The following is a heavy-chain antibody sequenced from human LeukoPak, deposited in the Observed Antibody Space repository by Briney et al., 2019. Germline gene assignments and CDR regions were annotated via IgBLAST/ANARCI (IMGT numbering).Heavy chain of an antibody. CDR3: AKSGPPRWGIWFGEY. CDR2: IIPVFGTA. D-gene: IGHD3-10*01. J-gene: IGHJ4*02. Sequence: SVSVSSTASGYIFTTYAVSWGRQAPGQGDERVGGIIPVFGTANYVQKLQGRVTISADESTSTAYMELSSLSSEDTAVYYCAKSGPPRWGIWFGEYWGQGTLVAVAS. CDR1: GYIFTTYA. V-gene: IGHV1-69*13.